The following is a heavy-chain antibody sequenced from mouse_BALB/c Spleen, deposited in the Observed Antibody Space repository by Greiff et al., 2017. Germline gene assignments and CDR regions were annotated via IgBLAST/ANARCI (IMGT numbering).Heavy chain of an antibody. CDR2: IGPSDSET. Sequence: QVQLQQSGPQLVRPGASVKISCKASGYSFTSYWMHWVKQRPGQGLEWIGMIGPSDSETRLNQKFKDKATLTVDKSSSTAYMQLSSPTSEDSAVYYCARAPPYDLYAMDYWGQGTSVTVSS. D-gene: IGHD2-12*01. J-gene: IGHJ4*01. V-gene: IGHV1S127*01. CDR1: GYSFTSYW. CDR3: ARAPPYDLYAMDY.